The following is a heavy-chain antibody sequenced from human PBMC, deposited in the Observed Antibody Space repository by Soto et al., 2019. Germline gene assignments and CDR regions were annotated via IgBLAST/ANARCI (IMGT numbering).Heavy chain of an antibody. CDR3: ARSRGDGYYNF. CDR1: GFTLSDYY. Sequence: QVQLVESGGGLVKPGGSLRLSCAASGFTLSDYYMTWIRQAPGKGLEWVSDISISGTTIHYADSVRGRFTISRDNAKNSLWLQMTSPRAEDTAVFYRARSRGDGYYNFWGQGTLVTVSS. D-gene: IGHD3-9*01. J-gene: IGHJ4*02. V-gene: IGHV3-11*01. CDR2: ISISGTTI.